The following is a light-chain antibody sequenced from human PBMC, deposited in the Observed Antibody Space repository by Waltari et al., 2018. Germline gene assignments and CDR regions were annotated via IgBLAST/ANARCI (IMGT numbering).Light chain of an antibody. V-gene: IGKV1-5*01. CDR2: DAS. CDR3: QQYNNWPLYT. Sequence: DIQMTQSPSTLSASVGDRVTITCRASQSISSWLAWYQQKPGKAPKLLIYDASRLESGVPSRFSGSGSGTEFTLTISSLQPDDFATYYCQQYNNWPLYTFGQGTKLEI. J-gene: IGKJ2*01. CDR1: QSISSW.